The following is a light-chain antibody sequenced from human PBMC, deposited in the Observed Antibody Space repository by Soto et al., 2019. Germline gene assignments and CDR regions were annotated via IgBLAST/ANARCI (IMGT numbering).Light chain of an antibody. J-gene: IGKJ1*01. V-gene: IGKV4-1*01. CDR3: QQYYTTPWT. CDR2: WAS. CDR1: QSVLYSSNNKNY. Sequence: DIVMTQSPDSLAVSLGERATINCKSSQSVLYSSNNKNYLAWYQQKPGQPPKALIYWASTRESGVPDRFIGSGSWTDFTLTISSLQAEDVAVYYCQQYYTTPWTCGQGTKVEIK.